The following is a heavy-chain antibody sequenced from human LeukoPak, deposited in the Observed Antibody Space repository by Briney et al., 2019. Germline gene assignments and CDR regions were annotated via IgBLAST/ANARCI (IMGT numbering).Heavy chain of an antibody. CDR2: IYHDGST. Sequence: SETLSLTCAVSGGSISSNNWWIWVRQSPEKGLEWIGEIYHDGSTNYNPSLKSRVTISMDKSKNQLSLKLNFVTAADTAVYYCARGVPSIAAAGRGYFDYWGQGTLVTVSS. D-gene: IGHD6-13*01. V-gene: IGHV4-4*02. J-gene: IGHJ4*02. CDR1: GGSISSNNW. CDR3: ARGVPSIAAAGRGYFDY.